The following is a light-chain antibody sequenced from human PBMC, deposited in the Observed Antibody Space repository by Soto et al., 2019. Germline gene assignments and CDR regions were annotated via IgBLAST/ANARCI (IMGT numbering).Light chain of an antibody. Sequence: DIVMTQSPLSLPVTPGEPASISCRSSQCLLHSNGYNYLDWYLQEPGQSPQLLIYLGSNRASGVPDRFSGSGSGTDFTLKISRVEAEDVGVYYCMQPLQSWTFGQGTKVDIK. CDR1: QCLLHSNGYNY. V-gene: IGKV2-28*01. CDR3: MQPLQSWT. J-gene: IGKJ1*01. CDR2: LGS.